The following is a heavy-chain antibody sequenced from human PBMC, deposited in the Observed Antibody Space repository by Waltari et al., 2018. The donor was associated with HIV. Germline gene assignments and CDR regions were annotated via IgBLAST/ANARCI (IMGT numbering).Heavy chain of an antibody. Sequence: QVQLVESGGGVVQPGRSLRLSCAASGFTFSTYGMHWVRQAPGEGVEWVAGIWYDGSNKYDADSVKGRLTISRDNSKNTVYLQINRLRAEDTAVYYCAREGHYYGSGRFGGDYWGQGTLVTVSS. CDR1: GFTFSTYG. V-gene: IGHV3-33*01. CDR3: AREGHYYGSGRFGGDY. J-gene: IGHJ4*02. CDR2: IWYDGSNK. D-gene: IGHD3-10*01.